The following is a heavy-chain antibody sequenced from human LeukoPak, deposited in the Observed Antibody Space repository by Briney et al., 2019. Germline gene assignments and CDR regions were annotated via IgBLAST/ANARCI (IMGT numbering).Heavy chain of an antibody. J-gene: IGHJ3*02. D-gene: IGHD3-10*01. CDR3: ASLLLWFGESILHDAFDI. V-gene: IGHV1-2*06. Sequence: ASVTVSCTASGYTFTGYYMHWVRQAPGQGLEWMGRINPNSGGTNYAQKFQGRVTMTRDTSISTAYMELSRLRSDDTAVYYCASLLLWFGESILHDAFDIWGQGTMVTVSS. CDR2: INPNSGGT. CDR1: GYTFTGYY.